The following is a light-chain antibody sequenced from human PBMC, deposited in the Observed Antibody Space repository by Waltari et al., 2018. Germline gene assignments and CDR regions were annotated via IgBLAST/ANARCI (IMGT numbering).Light chain of an antibody. Sequence: SSLTQPASASGSTGPSITISCTGTSSDYAGYNHDTWYHQHPGRVPSRMFDAVRHQPARVSSRFSGSTSGSTPSLTVSVLHAEDETDYYCSSYTSNSTLEDVVFGGGTKLTLL. CDR2: AVR. V-gene: IGLV2-14*01. J-gene: IGLJ2*01. CDR1: SSDYAGYNH. CDR3: SSYTSNSTLEDVV.